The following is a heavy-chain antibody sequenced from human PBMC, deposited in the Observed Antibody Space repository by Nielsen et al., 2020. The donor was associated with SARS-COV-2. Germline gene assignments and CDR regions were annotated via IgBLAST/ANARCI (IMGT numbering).Heavy chain of an antibody. J-gene: IGHJ6*02. CDR3: ARLEGVGTPDWYYYYGMDV. CDR2: IYYSGST. V-gene: IGHV4-59*08. CDR1: GGSISSYY. D-gene: IGHD1-26*01. Sequence: SETLSLTCTVSGGSISSYYWRWIRQPPGKGLEWIGYIYYSGSTNYNPSLKSRVTISVDTSKNQFSLKLSSVTAADTAVYYCARLEGVGTPDWYYYYGMDVWGQGTTVTVSS.